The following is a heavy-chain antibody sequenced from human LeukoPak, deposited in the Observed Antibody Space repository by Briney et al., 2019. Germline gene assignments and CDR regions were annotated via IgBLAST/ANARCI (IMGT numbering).Heavy chain of an antibody. CDR1: GLTFSIYT. J-gene: IGHJ4*02. V-gene: IGHV3-23*01. D-gene: IGHD2-2*02. CDR2: ISGSGDST. Sequence: GGSLRLSCAASGLTFSIYTMNWVRQAPGKGLEWVSGISGSGDSTHYADSVKGRFTISRDNSKNTLYLQMNSLRAEDTAVFYCATGSCSSSTCYRRYWGQGTLVTVSS. CDR3: ATGSCSSSTCYRRY.